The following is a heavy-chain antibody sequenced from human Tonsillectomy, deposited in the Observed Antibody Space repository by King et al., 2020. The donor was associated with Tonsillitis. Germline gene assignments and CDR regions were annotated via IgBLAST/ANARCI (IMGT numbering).Heavy chain of an antibody. V-gene: IGHV3-21*01. CDR2: ISGCSSYI. J-gene: IGHJ6*02. D-gene: IGHD6-19*01. CDR3: ARLIYSSGYYYYGMDV. CDR1: GFTFSSYS. Sequence: VQLVESGGGLVKPGGSLRLSCAASGFTFSSYSMNWVRQAPGKGLEWVSSISGCSSYIYYADSVKGRFTISRDNAKNSLYLQMNSLRAEDTAVYYCARLIYSSGYYYYGMDVWGQGTTVTVSS.